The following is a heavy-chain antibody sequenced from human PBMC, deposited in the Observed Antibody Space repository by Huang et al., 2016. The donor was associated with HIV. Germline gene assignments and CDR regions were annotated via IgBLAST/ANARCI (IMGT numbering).Heavy chain of an antibody. V-gene: IGHV3-30*03. CDR3: ARGPIRFLAWLLNFDY. Sequence: QILLIESGGGVVQPGRSLRLSCAASGFTFSSYGMHWVRQAPGKGREWVEVISYDEDNKYYADSVRGRFTISRDNSKNTLYLQMNSLRIEDTAVYYCARGPIRFLAWLLNFDYWGQGALVTVSS. CDR1: GFTFSSYG. J-gene: IGHJ4*02. CDR2: ISYDEDNK. D-gene: IGHD3-3*01.